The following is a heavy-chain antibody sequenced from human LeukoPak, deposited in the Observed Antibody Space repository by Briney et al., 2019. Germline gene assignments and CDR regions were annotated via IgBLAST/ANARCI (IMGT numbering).Heavy chain of an antibody. CDR3: ARLWANYEAHAFDI. CDR2: IDTSSSTI. Sequence: GGSLRLSCVASGFTFSSYSMSWVRQAPGKGLEWVSYIDTSSSTIYYADSVKGRFTVSRDNAKNSLYLQMNSLRAEDTAVYYCARLWANYEAHAFDIWGQGTMVTVSS. CDR1: GFTFSSYS. V-gene: IGHV3-48*04. J-gene: IGHJ3*02. D-gene: IGHD3-3*01.